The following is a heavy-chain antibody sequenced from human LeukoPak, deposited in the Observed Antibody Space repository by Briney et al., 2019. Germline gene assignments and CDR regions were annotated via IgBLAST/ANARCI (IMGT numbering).Heavy chain of an antibody. Sequence: ASVKVSCKASGYTFTDYYMHWVRQAPGQGLEWMGWINPNSGGTNYAQKFQGRVTMTRDTSITTAYMELSRLRSDDTALYYCARVDYYDFHFDYWGQGTLVTVSS. V-gene: IGHV1-2*02. CDR3: ARVDYYDFHFDY. CDR1: GYTFTDYY. J-gene: IGHJ4*02. CDR2: INPNSGGT. D-gene: IGHD3-22*01.